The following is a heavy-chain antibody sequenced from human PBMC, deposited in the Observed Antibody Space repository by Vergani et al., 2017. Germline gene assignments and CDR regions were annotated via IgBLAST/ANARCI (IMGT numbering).Heavy chain of an antibody. CDR3: ATDAMRGWFDS. J-gene: IGHJ5*01. D-gene: IGHD2-2*01. CDR1: GFTFSSYG. Sequence: QVQLVESGGGVVQPGRSLRLSCAASGFTFSSYGMHWVRQAPGKGLEWVAVIWYDGRNKYYADSVKGRFTISRDNSKNTLYLQMNSLRAEDPAVYYCATDAMRGWFDSWGQGTLVTVSS. V-gene: IGHV3-33*01. CDR2: IWYDGRNK.